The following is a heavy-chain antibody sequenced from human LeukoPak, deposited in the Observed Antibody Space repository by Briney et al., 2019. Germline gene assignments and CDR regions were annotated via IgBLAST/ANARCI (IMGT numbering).Heavy chain of an antibody. CDR3: AREATWGNWYFDL. CDR2: ISGSGGST. D-gene: IGHD3-16*01. CDR1: GFTFSSYA. Sequence: PGGSLRLSCAASGFTFSSYAMSWVRQAPGKGLEWVSAISGSGGSTYYADSVKGRFTISRDNSKNTLYLETNSLRHEDTAVYYCAREATWGNWYFDLWGRGTLVTVSS. J-gene: IGHJ2*01. V-gene: IGHV3-23*01.